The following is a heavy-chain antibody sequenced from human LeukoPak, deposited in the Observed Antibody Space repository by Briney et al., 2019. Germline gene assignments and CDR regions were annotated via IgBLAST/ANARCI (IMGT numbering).Heavy chain of an antibody. CDR3: ARGAGAQYSGYDYCDY. CDR1: GFTFSSYG. Sequence: GGSLRLSCAASGFTFSSYGMHWVRQAPGKGLEWVAFIRYDGSNKYYADSVKGRFTISRDNSKNTLYLQMNSLRSEDTAVYYCARGAGAQYSGYDYCDYWGQGTLVTVSS. V-gene: IGHV3-30*02. D-gene: IGHD5-12*01. J-gene: IGHJ4*02. CDR2: IRYDGSNK.